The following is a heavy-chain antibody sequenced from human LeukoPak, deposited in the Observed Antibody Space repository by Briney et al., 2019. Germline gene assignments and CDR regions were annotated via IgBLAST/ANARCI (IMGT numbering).Heavy chain of an antibody. D-gene: IGHD3-16*01. Sequence: SETLSLTCTVSGGSISGSYWTWIRQPPGKGLEWIGQIYYKGNADYNPSLKSRVTLSVDTSKNQFSLKLSAMTAADTAVYYCAKFGVDYDMIVWGQGTTVTVS. CDR1: GGSISGSY. CDR2: IYYKGNA. J-gene: IGHJ6*02. CDR3: AKFGVDYDMIV. V-gene: IGHV4-59*01.